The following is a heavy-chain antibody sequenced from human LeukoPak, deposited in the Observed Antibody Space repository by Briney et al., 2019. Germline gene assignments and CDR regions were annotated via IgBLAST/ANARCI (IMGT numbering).Heavy chain of an antibody. D-gene: IGHD6-19*01. J-gene: IGHJ6*03. V-gene: IGHV3-21*01. CDR2: ISSSSSYI. CDR1: GFTFSSYS. Sequence: GGSLRLSCAASGFTFSSYSMNWVRQAPGKGLEWVSSISSSSSYIYYADSVKGRFTISRNNAKNSLYLQMNSLRAEDTAVYYCARDRGIAVAGKGYYYYMDVWGKGTTVTFSS. CDR3: ARDRGIAVAGKGYYYYMDV.